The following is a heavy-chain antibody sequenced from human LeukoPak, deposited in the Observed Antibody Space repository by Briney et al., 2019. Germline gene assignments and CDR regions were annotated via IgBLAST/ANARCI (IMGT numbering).Heavy chain of an antibody. D-gene: IGHD4-17*01. CDR1: GFTFSTYS. J-gene: IGHJ6*02. Sequence: KPGGSLRLSCAASGFTFSTYSMNWVRQAPGKGLEWVSSLSSTSSYIYYADSVKGRFTISRDNAKNSLYLQMNSLRAEDTAVYYCARPTGIFYYGTDVWGQGTTVTVSS. CDR2: LSSTSSYI. V-gene: IGHV3-21*01. CDR3: ARPTGIFYYGTDV.